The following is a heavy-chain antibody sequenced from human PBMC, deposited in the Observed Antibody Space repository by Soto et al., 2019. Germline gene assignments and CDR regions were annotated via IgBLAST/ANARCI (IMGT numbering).Heavy chain of an antibody. V-gene: IGHV3-30*18. Sequence: QVQLVESGGGVVQPGRSLRLSCAASGFAFSSYGMHWVRQAPGKGLEWVAVILYDGTDKHYADSAKGRFTISRDNSKNTVYLQINSLRAEDTAVYYCAKAAAGTIPVDYWGQGTLVTVSS. CDR1: GFAFSSYG. J-gene: IGHJ4*02. D-gene: IGHD6-13*01. CDR3: AKAAAGTIPVDY. CDR2: ILYDGTDK.